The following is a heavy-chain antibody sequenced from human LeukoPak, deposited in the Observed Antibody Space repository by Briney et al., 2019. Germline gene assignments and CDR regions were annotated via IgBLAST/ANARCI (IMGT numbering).Heavy chain of an antibody. V-gene: IGHV4-59*01. CDR2: VYYSGIT. J-gene: IGHJ4*02. Sequence: SETLSLTCTVSGGSISRFYWNWIRQPPGKGLERIGYVYYSGITYYNPSLKSRVTISVDTSKNQFSLMLHSVTAADTAFYFCARGGFWSGSPAYWGQGGLVAVSS. CDR3: ARGGFWSGSPAY. CDR1: GGSISRFY. D-gene: IGHD3-3*01.